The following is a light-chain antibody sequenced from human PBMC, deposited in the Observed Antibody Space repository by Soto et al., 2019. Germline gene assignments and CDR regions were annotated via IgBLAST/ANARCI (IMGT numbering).Light chain of an antibody. CDR3: QQYGSSPST. Sequence: EIVLTQSPGTLSLSPGERATLSCRASQSVSNSFLAWYQQAPGQAPRLLIYGASSRATGIPDRVSGSGSGIDFALTIISLEPEDFAVYFCQQYGSSPSTFGQGTKVDIK. V-gene: IGKV3-20*01. CDR2: GAS. CDR1: QSVSNSF. J-gene: IGKJ1*01.